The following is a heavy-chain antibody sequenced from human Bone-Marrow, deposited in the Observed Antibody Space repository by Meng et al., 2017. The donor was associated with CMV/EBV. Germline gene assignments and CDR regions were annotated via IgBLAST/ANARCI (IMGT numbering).Heavy chain of an antibody. J-gene: IGHJ3*02. Sequence: SVKVSCKASGGTFSSYAISWVRQAPGQGLEWMGGIIPILGIANYAQKFQGRVTITADKSTSTAYMELSSLRSEDTAVYYCARRRRTDYDFWSGYSAPDAFDIWGQGTMVTVSS. D-gene: IGHD3-3*01. CDR1: GGTFSSYA. CDR3: ARRRRTDYDFWSGYSAPDAFDI. CDR2: IIPILGIA. V-gene: IGHV1-69*10.